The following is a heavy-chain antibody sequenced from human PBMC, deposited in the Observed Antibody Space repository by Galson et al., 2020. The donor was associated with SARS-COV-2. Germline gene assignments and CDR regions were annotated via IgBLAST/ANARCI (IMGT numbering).Heavy chain of an antibody. D-gene: IGHD1-26*01. J-gene: IGHJ6*02. V-gene: IGHV3-48*02. CDR1: GFTFSQYH. Sequence: SLRLSCAASGFTFSQYHMDWVRQAPGKGLEWVAHVSSSSRAIFYGDSVKGRFTISRDNADNSLYLQMNSLRDEDTAVYYCVRISGSYSGMDVWGQGTTVTVSS. CDR2: VSSSSRAI. CDR3: VRISGSYSGMDV.